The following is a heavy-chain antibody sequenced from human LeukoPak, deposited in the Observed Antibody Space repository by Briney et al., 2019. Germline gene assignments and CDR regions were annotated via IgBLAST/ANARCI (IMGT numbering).Heavy chain of an antibody. J-gene: IGHJ5*02. V-gene: IGHV3-33*01. D-gene: IGHD2-15*01. CDR1: GFIFSSSG. Sequence: GGSLRLSCAASGFIFSSSGMHWVRQAPGEGLEWVAVIWSDGSSKYYADSVKGRFTISRDNSKNTLYLQMNSLRVEDTAVYYCAREAVASWFDPWGQGTPVTVSS. CDR2: IWSDGSSK. CDR3: AREAVASWFDP.